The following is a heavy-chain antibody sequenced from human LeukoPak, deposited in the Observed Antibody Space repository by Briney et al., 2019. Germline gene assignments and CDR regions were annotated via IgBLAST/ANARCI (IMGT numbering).Heavy chain of an antibody. CDR2: IKQDVGVT. CDR3: VRYLGKDGYNFAY. J-gene: IGHJ4*02. V-gene: IGHV3-7*01. Sequence: GGSLRLSCATSVVSSRRYWTNWVRHAPGKGLEWVANIKQDVGVTLYVGSVKGRFTISRDNAKNSLFLEMNSLRVEDTAVYYCVRYLGKDGYNFAYWGQGTLVTVSS. CDR1: VVSSRRYW. D-gene: IGHD5-24*01.